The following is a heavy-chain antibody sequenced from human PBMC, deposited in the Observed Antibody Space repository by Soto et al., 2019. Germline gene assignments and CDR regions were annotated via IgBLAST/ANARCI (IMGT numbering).Heavy chain of an antibody. CDR3: ARLWDGYCSSTSCHNPDY. D-gene: IGHD2-2*01. CDR1: GGSISSSSYY. Sequence: QLQLQESGPGLVKPSETLSLTCTVSGGSISSSSYYWGWIRQPPGKGLEWIGSIYYSGSTYYNPSLKSRVTISVDTSKNQFSLKLSSVTAADTAVYYCARLWDGYCSSTSCHNPDYWGQGTLVTVSS. V-gene: IGHV4-39*01. CDR2: IYYSGST. J-gene: IGHJ4*02.